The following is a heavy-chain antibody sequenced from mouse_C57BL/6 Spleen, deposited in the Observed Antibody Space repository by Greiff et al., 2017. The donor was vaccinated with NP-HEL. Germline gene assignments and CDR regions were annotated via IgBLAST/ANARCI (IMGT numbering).Heavy chain of an antibody. CDR1: GYTFTSYW. J-gene: IGHJ2*01. D-gene: IGHD2-4*01. CDR2: IHPNSGST. V-gene: IGHV1-64*01. Sequence: VQLQQPGAELVKPGASVKLSCKASGYTFTSYWMHWVKQRPGQGLEWIGMIHPNSGSTNYNEKFKSKATLTVDKSSSTAYMQLSSLTSEDSAVYYCARRYDYDYYFDYWGQGTTLTVSS. CDR3: ARRYDYDYYFDY.